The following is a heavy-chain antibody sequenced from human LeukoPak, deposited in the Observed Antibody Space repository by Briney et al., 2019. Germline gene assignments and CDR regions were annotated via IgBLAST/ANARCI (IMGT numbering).Heavy chain of an antibody. V-gene: IGHV3-23*01. CDR3: AKLIGDESF. CDR1: GFTFSSSA. CDR2: ISAGGGTT. D-gene: IGHD7-27*01. Sequence: GGSLRLSCEASGFTFSSSAMSWVRQTPGKGLEWVSSISAGGGTTNYADSVKGRFTITRDNSRNTLYLQMNSLRVEGKAVYYCAKLIGDESFWGQGTLVTVSS. J-gene: IGHJ4*02.